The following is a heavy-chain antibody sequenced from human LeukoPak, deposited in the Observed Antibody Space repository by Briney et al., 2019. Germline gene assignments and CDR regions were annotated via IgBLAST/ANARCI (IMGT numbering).Heavy chain of an antibody. CDR3: ARVGSGSYYNADY. Sequence: PGGSLRLSCAASGFTFSGSAMSWVRQAPGKGLEWVSAISGNGAATFYADSVKGRFTISRDNAKNSLYLQMNSLRAEDTAVYYCARVGSGSYYNADYWGQGTLVTVSS. J-gene: IGHJ4*02. D-gene: IGHD3-10*01. CDR1: GFTFSGSA. V-gene: IGHV3-23*01. CDR2: ISGNGAAT.